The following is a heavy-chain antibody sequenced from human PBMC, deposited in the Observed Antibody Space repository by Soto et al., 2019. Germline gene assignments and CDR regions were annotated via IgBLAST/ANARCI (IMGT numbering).Heavy chain of an antibody. Sequence: PSETLSLTCAVSGGSISSSNWWSWVRQPPGKGLEWIGEIYHSGSTNYNPSLKSRVTISVDKSKNQFSLKLSSVTAADTAVYYCASSIAARPSDYYYGMDVWGQGTTVTVSS. CDR1: GGSISSSNW. CDR2: IYHSGST. J-gene: IGHJ6*02. V-gene: IGHV4-4*02. CDR3: ASSIAARPSDYYYGMDV. D-gene: IGHD6-6*01.